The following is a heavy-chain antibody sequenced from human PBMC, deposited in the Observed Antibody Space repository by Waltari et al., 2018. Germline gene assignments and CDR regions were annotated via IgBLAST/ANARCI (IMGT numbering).Heavy chain of an antibody. CDR2: INHSGST. J-gene: IGHJ4*02. Sequence: QVQLQQWGAGLLKPSETLSLTCAVYGGSFSGYYWSWIRAPPGKGLEWIGEINHSGSTNYNPSLKSRVTISVDTSKNQFSLKLSSVTAADTAVYYCARRRGYSYGWGASFDYWGQGTLVTVSS. CDR3: ARRRGYSYGWGASFDY. D-gene: IGHD5-18*01. CDR1: GGSFSGYY. V-gene: IGHV4-34*01.